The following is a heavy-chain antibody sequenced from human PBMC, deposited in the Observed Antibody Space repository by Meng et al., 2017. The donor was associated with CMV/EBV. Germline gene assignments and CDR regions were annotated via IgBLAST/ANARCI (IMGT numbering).Heavy chain of an antibody. CDR2: IKSKKDGRKI. Sequence: RLSCADSGCSFTKAAITWVRQDTGKGVERNGHIKSKKDGRKIDYAGPVRGRFAISRDDSKATVYLQNDTLEIEDTGMYYCTTLLRGFWGQGTLVTVSS. D-gene: IGHD2-15*01. CDR3: TTLLRGF. J-gene: IGHJ4*02. CDR1: GCSFTKAA. V-gene: IGHV3-15*01.